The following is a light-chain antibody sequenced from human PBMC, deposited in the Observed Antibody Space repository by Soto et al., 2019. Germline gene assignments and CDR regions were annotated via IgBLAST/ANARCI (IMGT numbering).Light chain of an antibody. Sequence: LTQPASVSGSPGQSITISCTGTSSDVGGYNYVSWYQQHPGTAPKLMIYEVSNRPSGLSNRFSGSKSGNTASLTISGLQAEDEADYYCSSYTSSSSLYVFGTGTKVTVL. CDR1: SSDVGGYNY. V-gene: IGLV2-14*01. J-gene: IGLJ1*01. CDR3: SSYTSSSSLYV. CDR2: EVS.